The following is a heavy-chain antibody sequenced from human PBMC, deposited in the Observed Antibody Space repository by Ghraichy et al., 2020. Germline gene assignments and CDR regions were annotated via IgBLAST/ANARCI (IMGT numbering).Heavy chain of an antibody. J-gene: IGHJ6*02. D-gene: IGHD4-17*01. CDR2: ISYIGST. V-gene: IGHV4-59*01. CDR1: GGSISNYY. Sequence: SETLSLTCTVSGGSISNYYWSWIRQPPGQGLEWIAYISYIGSTSYNASLRSRVTVSVDTSKNQFSLKLTSVTAADTAVYYCARDSGYGDYYYSGMDVWGQGTTVTV. CDR3: ARDSGYGDYYYSGMDV.